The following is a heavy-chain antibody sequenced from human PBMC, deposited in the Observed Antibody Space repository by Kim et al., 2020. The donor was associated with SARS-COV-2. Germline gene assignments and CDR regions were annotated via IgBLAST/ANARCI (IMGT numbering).Heavy chain of an antibody. CDR2: ISWDGGSS. D-gene: IGHD2-2*01. J-gene: IGHJ6*02. Sequence: GGSLRLSCAASGFTFDDYTMHWVRQAPGKGLEWVSLISWDGGSSYYADSVKGRFTISRDNSKNSLYLQMNSLRTEDTALYYCAKALLNCSSTSCYVAPLSYYYYYGMDVWGQGTTVTVSS. CDR1: GFTFDDYT. V-gene: IGHV3-43*01. CDR3: AKALLNCSSTSCYVAPLSYYYYYGMDV.